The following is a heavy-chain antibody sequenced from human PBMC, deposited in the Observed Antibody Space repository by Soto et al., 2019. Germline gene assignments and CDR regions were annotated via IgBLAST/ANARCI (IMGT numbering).Heavy chain of an antibody. Sequence: QVHLVQSGAEVKKPGASVKVSCKGSGYTFTSYGITWVRQAPGQGLEWMGWISAHNGSTDYAQKLQGRVTVTRDTXXXXXXXXXXXXXXXXXXXXXXXXXXYGDYWGQGALVTVSS. J-gene: IGHJ4*02. CDR1: GYTFTSYG. V-gene: IGHV1-18*01. CDR2: ISAHNGST. D-gene: IGHD4-17*01. CDR3: XXXXYGDY.